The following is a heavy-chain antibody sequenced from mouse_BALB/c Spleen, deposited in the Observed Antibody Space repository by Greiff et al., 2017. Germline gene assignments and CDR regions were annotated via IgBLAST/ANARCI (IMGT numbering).Heavy chain of an antibody. D-gene: IGHD3-2*01. J-gene: IGHJ4*01. V-gene: IGHV2-6-7*01. CDR2: IWGDGSN. CDR3: ASEDHDDSNARDY. CDR1: GFSLTGYD. Sequence: VLLVESGPGLVAPSQSLSITCTASGFSLTGYDVNWVRQPPGQGLEWLGMIWGDGSNDDNAALKTRLSISKDNSKTQVFLQMNSLQTDDTARYYGASEDHDDSNARDYWGQGTTVTVSS.